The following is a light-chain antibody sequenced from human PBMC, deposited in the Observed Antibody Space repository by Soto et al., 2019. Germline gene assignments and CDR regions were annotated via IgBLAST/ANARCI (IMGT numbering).Light chain of an antibody. CDR2: GAT. CDR3: QQYGTSWT. Sequence: EIVLTQSPGTLSLSPGERATLSCRASQSVSSSQLAWYQQKSGQAPRLLIYGATSRATGIPDRISGSGSGTDFTLTISRLEPEDFAVYYCQQYGTSWTFGQGTKVEIK. V-gene: IGKV3-20*01. J-gene: IGKJ1*01. CDR1: QSVSSSQ.